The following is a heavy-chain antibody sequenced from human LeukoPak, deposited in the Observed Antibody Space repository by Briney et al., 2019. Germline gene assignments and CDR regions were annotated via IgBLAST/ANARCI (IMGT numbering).Heavy chain of an antibody. V-gene: IGHV4-4*07. J-gene: IGHJ6*03. D-gene: IGHD6-13*01. CDR3: ARVLYSSSWIRGDYYYYMDV. Sequence: SETLSLTCTVSGGSIRSYYWSWIRQSAGKGLEWIGRLYTSGSTDYNPSLKSRVTISVDTSKSQFSLKLSSVTAADTAVYYCARVLYSSSWIRGDYYYYMDVWGKGTTVTVSS. CDR2: LYTSGST. CDR1: GGSIRSYY.